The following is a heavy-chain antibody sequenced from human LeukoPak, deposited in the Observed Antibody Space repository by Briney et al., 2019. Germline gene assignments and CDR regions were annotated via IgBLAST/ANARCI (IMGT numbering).Heavy chain of an antibody. D-gene: IGHD4-17*01. CDR3: AKRPSDYGDYVTYFDY. V-gene: IGHV3-30*18. Sequence: PGGSLRLSCAASGFSFISYGMHWVRPPPSKGLEWVGVISDDGRNKKYADSVKGRFTISRDNSKDTLYLQMNSLRDEDTAVYYCAKRPSDYGDYVTYFDYWGQGTLVTVSS. CDR1: GFSFISYG. CDR2: ISDDGRNK. J-gene: IGHJ4*02.